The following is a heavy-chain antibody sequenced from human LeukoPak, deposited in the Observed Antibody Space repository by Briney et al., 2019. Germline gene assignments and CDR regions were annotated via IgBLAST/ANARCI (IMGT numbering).Heavy chain of an antibody. CDR1: NGSISSGSYY. CDR2: IYTSGST. D-gene: IGHD3-3*01. V-gene: IGHV4-61*02. J-gene: IGHJ4*02. Sequence: SETLSLTCTVSNGSISSGSYYWSWIRQPAGKGLEWIGRIYTSGSTNYNPSLKSRVTISVDTSKNQFSLKLSSVTAADTAVYYCARDKYDFWSGYSGHFDYWGQGTLVTVSS. CDR3: ARDKYDFWSGYSGHFDY.